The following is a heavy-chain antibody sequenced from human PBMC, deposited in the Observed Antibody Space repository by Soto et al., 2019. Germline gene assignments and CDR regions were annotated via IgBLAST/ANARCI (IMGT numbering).Heavy chain of an antibody. J-gene: IGHJ4*02. V-gene: IGHV3-74*01. CDR1: GFTFSNYK. CDR3: TRDPAPSGWYDY. D-gene: IGHD6-19*01. Sequence: GGSLRLSCAASGFTFSNYKMNWVRQAPGKGLVWVSRINSDGSSTSYADSVKGRFIISRDSAKNMLYLQMNSLRAEDTALYYCTRDPAPSGWYDYWGRGTLVTVSS. CDR2: INSDGSST.